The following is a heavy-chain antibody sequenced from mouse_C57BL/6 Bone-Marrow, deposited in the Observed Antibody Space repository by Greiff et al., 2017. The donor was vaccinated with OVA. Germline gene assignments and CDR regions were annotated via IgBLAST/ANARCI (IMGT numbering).Heavy chain of an antibody. CDR3: ELGHWYFDV. D-gene: IGHD4-1*01. Sequence: QVQLQQSGPELVKPGASVKISCKASGYAFSSSWMNWVKQRPGKGLEWIGRIYPGDGDTNYNGKFKGKATLTADKSSSTAYMQLSSLTSEDSAGYICELGHWYFDVWGTGTTVTVSS. CDR1: GYAFSSSW. J-gene: IGHJ1*03. CDR2: IYPGDGDT. V-gene: IGHV1-82*01.